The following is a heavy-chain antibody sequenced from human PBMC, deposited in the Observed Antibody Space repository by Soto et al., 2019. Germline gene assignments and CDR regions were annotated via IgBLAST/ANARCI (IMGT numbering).Heavy chain of an antibody. Sequence: GGSLRLSCTASGFTFGDYAMSWVRQAPGKGPEWVGFTRSKAYGGTTEYAASVKGRFTISRDDSKSIAYLQMNSLKTEDTAVYYCTRDAVAGPTAYYFDYWGQGTLVTVSS. CDR2: TRSKAYGGTT. V-gene: IGHV3-49*04. D-gene: IGHD6-19*01. CDR3: TRDAVAGPTAYYFDY. CDR1: GFTFGDYA. J-gene: IGHJ4*02.